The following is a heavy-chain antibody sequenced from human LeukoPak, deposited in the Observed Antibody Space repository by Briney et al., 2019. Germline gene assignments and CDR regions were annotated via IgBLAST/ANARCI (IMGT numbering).Heavy chain of an antibody. CDR3: ARGGGDSGLYFAY. J-gene: IGHJ4*02. D-gene: IGHD5-12*01. CDR2: INPQSGAT. V-gene: IGHV1-2*02. CDR1: GYSFTGIY. Sequence: GASVKVSCKASGYSFTGIYIHWVRQAPGQGLEWMAWINPQSGATNYAQKFKGRITTTRDMSITTAYMEMTTLRSDDTAVYYCARGGGDSGLYFAYWGQGTLVTVSS.